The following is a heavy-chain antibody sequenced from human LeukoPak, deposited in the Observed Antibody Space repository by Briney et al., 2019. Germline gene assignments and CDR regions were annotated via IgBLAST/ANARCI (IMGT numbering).Heavy chain of an antibody. D-gene: IGHD4-17*01. CDR2: IYYSGST. Sequence: PSETLSLTCTVSGGSISSYYWSWIRQPPGKGLEWIGYIYYSGSTNYNPSLKSRVTISVDTSKNQFSLKLSSVTAADTAVYYCARDGDGDYFSSWVAFDIWGQGTMVTVSS. CDR1: GGSISSYY. CDR3: ARDGDGDYFSSWVAFDI. V-gene: IGHV4-59*01. J-gene: IGHJ3*02.